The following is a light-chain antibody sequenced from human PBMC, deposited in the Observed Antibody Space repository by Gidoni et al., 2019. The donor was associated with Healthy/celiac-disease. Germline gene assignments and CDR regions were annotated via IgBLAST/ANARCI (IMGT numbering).Light chain of an antibody. J-gene: IGLJ1*01. Sequence: QSALTQPRSVSGSPGQSVTISCTGTSSDVGGYHYVSWYQQHPGKAPKLMIYDVSKRPSGVPVRFSGSKSGNTASLTISGLQAEDEADYYCCSYAGSYNYVFGTGTKVTVL. CDR1: SSDVGGYHY. CDR3: CSYAGSYNYV. V-gene: IGLV2-11*02. CDR2: DVS.